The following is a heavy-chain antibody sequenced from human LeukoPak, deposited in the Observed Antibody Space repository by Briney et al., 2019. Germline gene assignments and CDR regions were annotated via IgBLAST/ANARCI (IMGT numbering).Heavy chain of an antibody. CDR1: RGTLNSYA. Sequence: SSENVSRKPSRGTLNSYAISWVRQAPAQGLEWMGGVIPLFCTAHYAQKLQGRDTITTDESTSTASMELSSLRSDDTVGYYCARVMAYYYFWSGYENWFDPWGQGTLVTVSS. D-gene: IGHD3-3*01. V-gene: IGHV1-69*05. CDR3: ARVMAYYYFWSGYENWFDP. CDR2: VIPLFCTA. J-gene: IGHJ5*02.